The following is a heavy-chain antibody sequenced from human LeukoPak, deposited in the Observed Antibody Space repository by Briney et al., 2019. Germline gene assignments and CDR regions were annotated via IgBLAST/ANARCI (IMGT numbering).Heavy chain of an antibody. D-gene: IGHD3-10*01. V-gene: IGHV1-69*13. J-gene: IGHJ4*02. CDR2: IIPIFGTA. Sequence: ASVKVSCKASGGTFSSYAISWVRQAPGQGLEWMGGIIPIFGTASYAQKFQGRVTITADESTSTAHMELSSLRSEDTAVYYCARDWEYGSGSYLGYWGQGTLVTVSS. CDR3: ARDWEYGSGSYLGY. CDR1: GGTFSSYA.